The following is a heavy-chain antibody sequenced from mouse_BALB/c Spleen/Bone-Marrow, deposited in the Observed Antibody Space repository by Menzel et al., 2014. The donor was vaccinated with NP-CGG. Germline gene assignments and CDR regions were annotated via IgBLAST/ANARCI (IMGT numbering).Heavy chain of an antibody. J-gene: IGHJ3*01. CDR2: IWSGGST. CDR3: ARNWGDFYDCDGGFTY. CDR1: GFSLTSYG. V-gene: IGHV2-2*02. Sequence: QVQLQQSGPGLVQPSQSLSITCTVSGFSLTSYGVHWVRQSPGKGLEWLGMIWSGGSTDYNAAFISRLTISKDNSKSQVFFKMNSLQANDTAIYYCARNWGDFYDCDGGFTYWGQGTLVTVSA. D-gene: IGHD2-4*01.